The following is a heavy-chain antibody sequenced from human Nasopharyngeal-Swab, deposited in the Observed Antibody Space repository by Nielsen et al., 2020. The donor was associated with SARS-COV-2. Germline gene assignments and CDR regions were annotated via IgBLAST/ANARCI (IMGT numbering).Heavy chain of an antibody. CDR3: AKSGSEYDYDHIPVPIDF. CDR2: VSGSGGGT. CDR1: GFTFSSYA. J-gene: IGHJ4*02. D-gene: IGHD3-16*01. V-gene: IGHV3-23*01. Sequence: GGSLRLSCTTSGFTFSSYAMNWVRQDPGKGLEWVSSVSGSGGGTHYANSVKGRFAISRDNSKNTLYLQMNSLRVEDTAIYYCAKSGSEYDYDHIPVPIDFWGQGTLVAVSS.